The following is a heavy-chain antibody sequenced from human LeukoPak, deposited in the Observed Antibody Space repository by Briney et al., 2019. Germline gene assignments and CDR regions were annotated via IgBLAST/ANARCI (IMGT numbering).Heavy chain of an antibody. D-gene: IGHD3-10*01. J-gene: IGHJ4*02. Sequence: ASVKVSCKASGYTFTSYDINWVRQATGQGLELMGWMNPNSGNTGYAQKFQGRVTMTRNTSISTAYMELSSLRSEDTAVYYCARGRGGVLLWFREKPCDYWGQGTLVTVSS. CDR3: ARGRGGVLLWFREKPCDY. CDR2: MNPNSGNT. CDR1: GYTFTSYD. V-gene: IGHV1-8*01.